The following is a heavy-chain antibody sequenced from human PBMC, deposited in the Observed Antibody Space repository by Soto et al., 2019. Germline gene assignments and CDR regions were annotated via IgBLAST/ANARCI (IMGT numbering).Heavy chain of an antibody. Sequence: QVQLQESGPGLVKPSQTLSLTCTVSGGSISSGDYYWSWIRQPPGKGLEWIGYIYYSGSTYYNPSLKSRVTISVDMSKNQFSLKLSSVTAADTAVYYCATVGFGELLAHGFDVWGQGTTVTVSS. J-gene: IGHJ6*02. CDR3: ATVGFGELLAHGFDV. D-gene: IGHD3-10*01. CDR1: GGSISSGDYY. V-gene: IGHV4-30-4*01. CDR2: IYYSGST.